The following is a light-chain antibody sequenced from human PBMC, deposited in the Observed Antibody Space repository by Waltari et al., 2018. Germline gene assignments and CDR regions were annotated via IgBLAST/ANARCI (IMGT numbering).Light chain of an antibody. V-gene: IGKV2-30*02. CDR2: KVA. J-gene: IGKJ4*01. CDR1: QSLVHSDENTY. CDR3: GQTTHWPPLT. Sequence: DVVMTQSPLSLPITPGQPPYISCRSSQSLVHSDENTYLSWYQQKPGQPPRLLIYKVANRDSGVPDRFSGSGAGTDFTLKICRVEAEDVGVYDCGQTTHWPPLTFGGWTKVEIK.